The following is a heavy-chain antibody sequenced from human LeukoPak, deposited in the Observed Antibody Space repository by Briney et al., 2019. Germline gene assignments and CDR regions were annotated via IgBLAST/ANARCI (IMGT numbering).Heavy chain of an antibody. J-gene: IGHJ3*02. Sequence: PGGSLRLSCTASGFTFSSYSLNWVRQAPGKGLEWVAFIRYDGSNKYYADSVKGRFTISRDNSKNTLYLQMNSLRAEDTAVYYCAKGQRDFWSGYYDPAAFDIWGQGTMVTVSS. CDR3: AKGQRDFWSGYYDPAAFDI. CDR2: IRYDGSNK. D-gene: IGHD3-3*01. V-gene: IGHV3-30*02. CDR1: GFTFSSYS.